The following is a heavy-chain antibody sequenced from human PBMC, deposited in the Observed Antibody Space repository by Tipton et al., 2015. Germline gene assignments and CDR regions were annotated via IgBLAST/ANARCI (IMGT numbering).Heavy chain of an antibody. CDR3: ARLAGGGSEAFDI. CDR1: GGTFTNYV. CDR2: IIPVFATP. Sequence: QLVQSGAEVKEPGSSVRVSCKASGGTFTNYVFGWVRQAPGLGLEWLGGIIPVFATPNYAQKFQGRVLITADVGTTTVYMELSSLRSEDTAIYYCARLAGGGSEAFDIWGQGTVVTVTS. J-gene: IGHJ3*02. V-gene: IGHV1-69*01. D-gene: IGHD2-8*02.